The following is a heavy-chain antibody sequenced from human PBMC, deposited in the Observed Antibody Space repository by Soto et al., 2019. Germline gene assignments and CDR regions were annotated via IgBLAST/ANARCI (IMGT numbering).Heavy chain of an antibody. V-gene: IGHV3-11*01. CDR2: ISSSGTNA. CDR3: ATSRVFDF. Sequence: QVQLVESGGGLVRPGGSLRLSCAASGFTFSDYYMSWIRQSPGKGLEWLAVISSSGTNAFYADSVKGRFTISRANAKNSLFLQMDSLKAEDTAVYDCATSRVFDFWGLGTLVSVSS. J-gene: IGHJ4*02. CDR1: GFTFSDYY.